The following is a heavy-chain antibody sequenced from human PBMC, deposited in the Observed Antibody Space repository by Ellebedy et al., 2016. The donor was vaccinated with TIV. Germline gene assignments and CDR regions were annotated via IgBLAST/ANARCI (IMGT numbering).Heavy chain of an antibody. J-gene: IGHJ3*02. CDR3: ARGINSAFDI. V-gene: IGHV6-1*01. CDR2: TYYRSKWYN. CDR1: GDSVSSNGIA. D-gene: IGHD6-13*01. Sequence: MPSETLSLTCAISGDSVSSNGIAWNWIRQSPSRGLERLGRTYYRSKWYNDYAVSVKGRITISLDTSKNQFSLQLNSVTPEDTAVYYCARGINSAFDIWGQGTVVTVSS.